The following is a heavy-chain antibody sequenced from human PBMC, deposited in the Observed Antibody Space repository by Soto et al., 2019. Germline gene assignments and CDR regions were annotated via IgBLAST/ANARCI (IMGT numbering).Heavy chain of an antibody. J-gene: IGHJ5*02. CDR2: ISGPGGST. CDR3: ARDERIAVAGTDT. Sequence: EVQLLESGGGLVQPGGSLRLSCAASGFTFSNYAMTWVRQAAGKGLEWVSSISGPGGSTYYADSVQGRFTVSRDNSKNTLCVQRNRLRAEDTALYYCARDERIAVAGTDTWGQGIRVTVTS. CDR1: GFTFSNYA. V-gene: IGHV3-23*01. D-gene: IGHD6-19*01.